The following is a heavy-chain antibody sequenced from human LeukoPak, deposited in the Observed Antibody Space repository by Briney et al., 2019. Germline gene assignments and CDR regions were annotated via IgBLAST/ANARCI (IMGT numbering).Heavy chain of an antibody. CDR2: IWYDGSNK. D-gene: IGHD2-2*01. J-gene: IGHJ5*02. CDR3: ARTGWDPGYCSSTSCFWGMSWFDP. Sequence: GGSLRLSCAASGFTFGSYGVHWVRQAPGKGLEWVAVIWYDGSNKYYADSVKGRFTISRDNSKNTLYLQMNSLRAEDTAVYYCARTGWDPGYCSSTSCFWGMSWFDPWGQGTLVTVSS. CDR1: GFTFGSYG. V-gene: IGHV3-33*01.